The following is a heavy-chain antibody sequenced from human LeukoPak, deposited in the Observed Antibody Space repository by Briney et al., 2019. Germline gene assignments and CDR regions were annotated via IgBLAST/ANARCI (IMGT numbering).Heavy chain of an antibody. D-gene: IGHD2-15*01. CDR2: IYYSGST. V-gene: IGHV4-59*01. J-gene: IGHJ4*02. Sequence: SETLSLTCTVSGGSISSYYWSWIRQPPGKGLEWIGYIYYSGSTNYDPSLKSRVTISVDTSKNQFSLKLSPVTAADTAVYYCAREFSGGSFDYWGQGTLVTVSS. CDR1: GGSISSYY. CDR3: AREFSGGSFDY.